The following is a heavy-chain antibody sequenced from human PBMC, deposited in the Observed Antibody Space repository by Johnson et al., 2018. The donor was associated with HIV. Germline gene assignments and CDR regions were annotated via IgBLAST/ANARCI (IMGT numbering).Heavy chain of an antibody. CDR3: ARAAAARSTGHDAFDI. CDR1: GFTFSSYG. Sequence: QVQLVESGGGVVQPGGSLRLSCAASGFTFSSYGMHWVRQAPGKGLEWLAFLRYDENKKVYADSVRGRFTISRDNSKNTLYLQMSSLRVEDTAMYYCARAAAARSTGHDAFDIWGQGTMVTVSP. V-gene: IGHV3-30*02. D-gene: IGHD6-6*01. CDR2: LRYDENKK. J-gene: IGHJ3*02.